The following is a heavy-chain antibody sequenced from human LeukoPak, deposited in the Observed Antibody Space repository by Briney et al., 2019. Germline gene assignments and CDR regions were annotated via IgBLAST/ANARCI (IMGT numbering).Heavy chain of an antibody. J-gene: IGHJ4*02. V-gene: IGHV3-53*01. CDR2: IYANDNT. CDR1: RFGVSTNY. Sequence: GGSLRLSCAIPRFGVSTNYIIWVRQAPWKGLEWVSVIYANDNTYYADSVKGRFTISRDKSKSTLYLQMNSLRAEDTAVYYCAKEDLGVEYWGQGTLVTVSS. CDR3: AKEDLGVEY. D-gene: IGHD3-16*01.